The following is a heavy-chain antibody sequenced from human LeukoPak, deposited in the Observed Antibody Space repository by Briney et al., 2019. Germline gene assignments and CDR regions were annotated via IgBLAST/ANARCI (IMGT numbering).Heavy chain of an antibody. J-gene: IGHJ6*03. D-gene: IGHD6-13*01. V-gene: IGHV4-39*01. CDR2: IYYSGST. CDR1: GGSISSSSYY. CDR3: ARRRYSSSWSRYNPYYYYYMDV. Sequence: SETLSLTCTVSGGSISSSSYYWGWIRQPPGKGLEWIGSIYYSGSTYYNPSLKSRVTISVDTSKNQFSLKLSSVTAADTAVYYCARRRYSSSWSRYNPYYYYYMDVWGKGTTVTISS.